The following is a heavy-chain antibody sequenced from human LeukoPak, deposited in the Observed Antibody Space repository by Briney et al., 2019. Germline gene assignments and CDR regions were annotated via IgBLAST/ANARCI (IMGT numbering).Heavy chain of an antibody. D-gene: IGHD1-26*01. CDR1: GFTFNSYS. CDR2: ISSGSSYI. CDR3: ARQVGVDDAFDI. V-gene: IGHV3-21*01. J-gene: IGHJ3*02. Sequence: GGSLRLSCAASGFTFNSYSMNWVRPAPGKGLEWVSSISSGSSYIFYADSVKGRFTISRDNAKNSLYLQMNSLRAEDTAVYYCARQVGVDDAFDIWGQGTMVTISS.